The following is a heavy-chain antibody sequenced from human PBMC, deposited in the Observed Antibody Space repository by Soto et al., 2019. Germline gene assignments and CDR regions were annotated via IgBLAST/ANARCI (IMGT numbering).Heavy chain of an antibody. J-gene: IGHJ5*02. Sequence: PGESLKISCKGSGYSFTSYWIGWVRQMPGKGLVWMGIIYPGDSDTRYSPSFQGQVTISADKSISTAYLQWSSLKASDTAMYYCARSLPTDLGWFDPWGQGTLVTVSS. CDR1: GYSFTSYW. CDR2: IYPGDSDT. V-gene: IGHV5-51*01. CDR3: ARSLPTDLGWFDP. D-gene: IGHD4-4*01.